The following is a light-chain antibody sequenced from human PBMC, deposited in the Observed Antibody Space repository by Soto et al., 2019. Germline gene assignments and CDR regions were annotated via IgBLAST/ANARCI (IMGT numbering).Light chain of an antibody. Sequence: EIVLTQSPGTLSLSPGERATLSCRASQSVSSSYLAWYQQKPGQAPRHLIYGTSARATGIPDRFSGSGSGTDITLTISRLEPEDFAVYYCQQDGSSPPITFGPGTKVDIK. CDR2: GTS. J-gene: IGKJ3*01. V-gene: IGKV3-20*01. CDR1: QSVSSSY. CDR3: QQDGSSPPIT.